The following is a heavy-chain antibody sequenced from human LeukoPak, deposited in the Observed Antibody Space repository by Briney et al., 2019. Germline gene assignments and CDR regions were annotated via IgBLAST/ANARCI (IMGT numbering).Heavy chain of an antibody. D-gene: IGHD4-23*01. V-gene: IGHV4-61*02. J-gene: IGHJ4*02. CDR2: IYTSGST. CDR3: ARHRNGGNXGFDY. Sequence: ASQTLSLTCTVSGGSISIRNYYWSWIRQPAGKGLEWIGRIYTSGSTNYNPSLKSRVTISVDTSKNQFSLKLSSVTAADAAVYYCARHRNGGNXGFDYWGQGTLVTVSS. CDR1: GGSISIRNYY.